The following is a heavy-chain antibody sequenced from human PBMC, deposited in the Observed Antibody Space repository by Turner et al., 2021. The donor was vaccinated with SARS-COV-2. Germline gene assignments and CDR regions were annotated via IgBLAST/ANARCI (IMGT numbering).Heavy chain of an antibody. V-gene: IGHV3-23*01. CDR2: INYNGDYT. D-gene: IGHD6-19*01. CDR3: AGWLAPTNDAFEI. CDR1: VFMFANYD. J-gene: IGHJ3*02. Sequence: EVRLLESGGGLVQPGGSLRPACAASVFMFANYDMSWVRQVPGKGLEYVSSINYNGDYTFYADSVKGRFSISRDNSDNTLYLQMNSLRADDSAKYYCAGWLAPTNDAFEIWGQGTMVTVSS.